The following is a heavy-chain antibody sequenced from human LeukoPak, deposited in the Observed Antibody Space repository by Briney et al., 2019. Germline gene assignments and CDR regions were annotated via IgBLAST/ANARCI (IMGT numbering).Heavy chain of an antibody. CDR1: GFTFSSYG. V-gene: IGHV3-30*02. CDR2: IRYDGSNK. J-gene: IGHJ6*03. CDR3: ARSPCYTTMYYYYYYMDV. D-gene: IGHD2-15*01. Sequence: GGSLRLSCAASGFTFSSYGMHWVRQAPGKGLEWVAFIRYDGSNKYYADSVKGRFTISRDNSKNTLYLQMNSLRAEDTAVYYCARSPCYTTMYYYYYYMDVWGKGTTVTVSS.